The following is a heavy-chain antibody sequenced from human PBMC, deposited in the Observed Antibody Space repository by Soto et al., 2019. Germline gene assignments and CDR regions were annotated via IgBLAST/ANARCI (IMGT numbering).Heavy chain of an antibody. J-gene: IGHJ4*02. Sequence: GGSLRLSCAASGFTFSIYGMHWVRQAPGKGLEWVAFITYDRSNKYYADSVKGRFTMSRDNAKNSLYLQMNSLRDEDTAVYFCARDSNWSSDYWGQGTLVTVSS. D-gene: IGHD1-1*01. V-gene: IGHV3-30*03. CDR3: ARDSNWSSDY. CDR1: GFTFSIYG. CDR2: ITYDRSNK.